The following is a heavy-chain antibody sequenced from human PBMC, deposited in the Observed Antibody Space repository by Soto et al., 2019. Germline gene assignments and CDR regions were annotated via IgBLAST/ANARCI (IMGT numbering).Heavy chain of an antibody. Sequence: QVQLKESGPGLVKPSETLSLTCTVSGGCISSYYWSWIRQPPGKGLECIGYIYYRGSTNYNPSLKRRVTISVDTSTNQCSLKLKAVNAADTAVYYCARDPVERATPYSYGMDVWGQGTTVTVSS. D-gene: IGHD5-12*01. CDR1: GGCISSYY. J-gene: IGHJ6*02. V-gene: IGHV4-59*01. CDR2: IYYRGST. CDR3: ARDPVERATPYSYGMDV.